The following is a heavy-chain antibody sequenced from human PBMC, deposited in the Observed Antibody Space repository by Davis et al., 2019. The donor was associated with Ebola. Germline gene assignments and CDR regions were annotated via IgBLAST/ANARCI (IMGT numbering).Heavy chain of an antibody. V-gene: IGHV3-30*04. J-gene: IGHJ3*02. CDR2: VSYNGRDT. CDR1: GFTSSSYA. D-gene: IGHD1-1*01. CDR3: AREGGTAFDI. Sequence: PSESLSLSCAVSGFTSSSYALHRVRQAPGKGLEWVAFVSYNGRDTYHADSVKGRFTISRDNSKNTLYLQMNSLRVEDTAIDYCAREGGTAFDIWGQGTMVTVSS.